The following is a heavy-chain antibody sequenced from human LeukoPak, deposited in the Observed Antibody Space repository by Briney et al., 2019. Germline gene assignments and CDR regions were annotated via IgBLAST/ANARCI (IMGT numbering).Heavy chain of an antibody. Sequence: PGGSLRLSCEASGFTFSSRWMGWVRQAPGQGLEWVANIDQGGSETYNVDSVKGRFTISRDNAKNALYLQMSSLRGEDTAVYYCARHGPYAFDYWGQGTLVTVSS. CDR2: IDQGGSET. V-gene: IGHV3-7*01. D-gene: IGHD4-17*01. CDR1: GFTFSSRW. J-gene: IGHJ4*02. CDR3: ARHGPYAFDY.